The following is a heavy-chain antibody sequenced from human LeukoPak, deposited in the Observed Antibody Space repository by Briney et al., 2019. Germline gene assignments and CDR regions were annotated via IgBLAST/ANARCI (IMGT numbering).Heavy chain of an antibody. CDR2: TSSSSSYI. CDR3: ARDYYGSGSPYRDAFDI. CDR1: GFTFSSYS. D-gene: IGHD3-10*01. J-gene: IGHJ3*02. V-gene: IGHV3-21*01. Sequence: GGSLRLSCAASGFTFSSYSMNWVSQAPGKGLEWVSSTSSSSSYIYYADSVKGRFTISRDNAKNSLYLQMNSLRAEDTAVYYCARDYYGSGSPYRDAFDIWGQGTMVTVSS.